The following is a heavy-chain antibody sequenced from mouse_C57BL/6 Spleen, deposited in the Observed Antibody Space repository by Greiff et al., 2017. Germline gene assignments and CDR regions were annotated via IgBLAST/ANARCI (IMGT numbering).Heavy chain of an antibody. Sequence: QVQLQQSGAELVKPGASVTISCKASGYAFSSYWRNWVKQRPGKGLEWIGQIYPGDGDTNYNGKFKGKATLTADKSSSTAYMQLSSLTSEDSAVYFCARRYDGYYVWFAYWGQGTLVTVSA. CDR3: ARRYDGYYVWFAY. CDR2: IYPGDGDT. V-gene: IGHV1-80*01. D-gene: IGHD2-3*01. J-gene: IGHJ3*01. CDR1: GYAFSSYW.